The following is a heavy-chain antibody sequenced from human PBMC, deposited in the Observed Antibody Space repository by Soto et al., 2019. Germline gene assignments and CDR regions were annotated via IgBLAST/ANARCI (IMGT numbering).Heavy chain of an antibody. V-gene: IGHV4-39*01. CDR3: ARGRDGYNWDY. CDR2: ISYSGST. CDR1: GASISSRTNY. Sequence: QLQLQKSGPGLVKASETLSLTCTVSGASISSRTNYWGWIRQPPGKGLEWIGSISYSGSTHYNPSLMSRATISVDTSKNQFSLKMNSVTAAGTAVYFCARGRDGYNWDYWGQGTLVTVSS. D-gene: IGHD5-12*01. J-gene: IGHJ4*02.